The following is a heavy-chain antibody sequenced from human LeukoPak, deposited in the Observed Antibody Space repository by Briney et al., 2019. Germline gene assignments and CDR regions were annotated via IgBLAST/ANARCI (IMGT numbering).Heavy chain of an antibody. CDR3: ARVVYYSGGICHIFAFDI. CDR2: ISSSGDTI. V-gene: IGHV3-11*01. J-gene: IGHJ3*02. D-gene: IGHD2-15*01. Sequence: GGSLRLSCVASGFTFSGYYMSWIRQAPGKGLEWVSYISSSGDTIFYADSVKGRFTISRDNAKNSLSLQVNSVRAEDTALYYCARVVYYSGGICHIFAFDIWGQGTMVTVSS. CDR1: GFTFSGYY.